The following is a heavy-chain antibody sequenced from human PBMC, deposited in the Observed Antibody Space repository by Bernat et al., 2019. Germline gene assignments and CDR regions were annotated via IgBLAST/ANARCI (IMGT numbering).Heavy chain of an antibody. J-gene: IGHJ5*02. Sequence: QVQLVQSGAEVKKPGASVKVSCKASGYTFTSYGISWVRQAPGQGLEWMGWISAYNGNTNYAQKLQGRVTMTTDTSTSTAYMELRSLRSDDTAVYYCATNSFSCSSTSCTDPWGQGTLVTVSS. CDR2: ISAYNGNT. D-gene: IGHD2-2*01. CDR3: ATNSFSCSSTSCTDP. CDR1: GYTFTSYG. V-gene: IGHV1-18*01.